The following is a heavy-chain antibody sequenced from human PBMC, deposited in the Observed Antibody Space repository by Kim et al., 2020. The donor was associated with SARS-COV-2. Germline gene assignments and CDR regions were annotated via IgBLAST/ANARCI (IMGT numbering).Heavy chain of an antibody. CDR3: TTMVRGVNHGMDV. J-gene: IGHJ6*02. Sequence: GYADAVKGQFTISRDNAKNALYLQKNSLRAEDTSLYYCTTMVRGVNHGMDVWGQGTTVTVSS. D-gene: IGHD3-10*01. V-gene: IGHV3-9*01.